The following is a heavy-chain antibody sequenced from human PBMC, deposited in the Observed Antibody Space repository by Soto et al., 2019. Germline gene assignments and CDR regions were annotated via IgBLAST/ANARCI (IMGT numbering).Heavy chain of an antibody. V-gene: IGHV3-33*01. CDR1: GFTFSSYG. J-gene: IGHJ5*02. CDR2: IWYDGSNK. CDR3: ARVYSSSWYWFDP. Sequence: GGSLRLSCAASGFTFSSYGMHWVRQAPGKGLEWVAVIWYDGSNKYYADSVKGRFTISRDNSKNTLYLQMNSLRAEDTAVYYCARVYSSSWYWFDPWGQGTLVTVSS. D-gene: IGHD6-13*01.